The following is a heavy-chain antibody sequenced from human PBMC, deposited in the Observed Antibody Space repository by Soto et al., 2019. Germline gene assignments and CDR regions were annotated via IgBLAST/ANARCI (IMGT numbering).Heavy chain of an antibody. J-gene: IGHJ4*02. V-gene: IGHV3-21*01. CDR1: GFTFGSYS. CDR3: ARGSTYYDILTGYLWAYYFDC. D-gene: IGHD3-9*01. CDR2: ISSSSSYI. Sequence: PGGSLRLSCAASGFTFGSYSMNWVRQAPGKGLEWVSSISSSSSYIYYADSVKGRFTISRDNAKNSLYLQMNSLRAEDTAVYYCARGSTYYDILTGYLWAYYFDCWGQGTLVTDSS.